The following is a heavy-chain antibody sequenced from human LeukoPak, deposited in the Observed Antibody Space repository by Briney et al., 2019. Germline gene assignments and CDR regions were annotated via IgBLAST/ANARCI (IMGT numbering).Heavy chain of an antibody. Sequence: EASVKVSCKASGGTFSSYAISWVRQAPGQGLEWMGGIIPIFGTANYAQKFQGGVTITADESTSTAYMELSSLRSEDTAVYYCARDLGPGGLRLGEFDYWGQGTLVTVSS. CDR1: GGTFSSYA. J-gene: IGHJ4*02. CDR2: IIPIFGTA. CDR3: ARDLGPGGLRLGEFDY. V-gene: IGHV1-69*13. D-gene: IGHD3-16*01.